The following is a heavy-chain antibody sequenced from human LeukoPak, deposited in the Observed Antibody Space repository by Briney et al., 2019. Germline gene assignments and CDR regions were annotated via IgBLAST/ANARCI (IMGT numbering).Heavy chain of an antibody. V-gene: IGHV1-2*06. CDR2: INPNSGGT. CDR3: ARLDRGSSTTNDAFDI. D-gene: IGHD1-26*01. J-gene: IGHJ3*02. Sequence: ASVKVSCKASGYTFTGYYMHWVRQAPGQGLEWMRRINPNSGGTNYAQKFQGRVTMTRDTSISTAYMELSRLRSDDTAVYYCARLDRGSSTTNDAFDIWGQGTMVTVSS. CDR1: GYTFTGYY.